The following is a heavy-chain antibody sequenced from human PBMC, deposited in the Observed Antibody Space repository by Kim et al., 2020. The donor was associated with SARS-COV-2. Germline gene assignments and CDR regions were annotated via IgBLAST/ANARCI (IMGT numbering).Heavy chain of an antibody. V-gene: IGHV1-46*01. J-gene: IGHJ4*02. CDR3: ARTGTYYYSH. D-gene: IGHD3-10*01. Sequence: STSYAQKFQGRVTMTRDTSTSTVYMELSSLRSEDTAVYYCARTGTYYYSHWGQGTLVTVSS. CDR2: ST.